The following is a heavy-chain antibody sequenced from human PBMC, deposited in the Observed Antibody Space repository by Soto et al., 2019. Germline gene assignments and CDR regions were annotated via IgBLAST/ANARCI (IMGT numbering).Heavy chain of an antibody. Sequence: SETLSLTCAVYGGSFSGYYWSWIRQPPGKGLEWIGEINHSGSTNYNPSLKSRVTISVDTSKNQFSLKLSSVTAADTAVYYCASSQRIDFWSGYLFDYWGQGILVTVSS. CDR3: ASSQRIDFWSGYLFDY. V-gene: IGHV4-34*01. CDR2: INHSGST. D-gene: IGHD3-3*01. J-gene: IGHJ4*02. CDR1: GGSFSGYY.